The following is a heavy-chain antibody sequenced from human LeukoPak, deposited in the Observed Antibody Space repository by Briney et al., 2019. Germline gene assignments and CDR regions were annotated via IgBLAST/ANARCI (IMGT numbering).Heavy chain of an antibody. D-gene: IGHD1-1*01. CDR3: ARADNVDLVDY. V-gene: IGHV3-11*04. CDR1: GFTFSDYY. CDR2: ISSSGSTI. J-gene: IGHJ4*02. Sequence: PGGSLRLSCAASGFTFSDYYMSWIRQAPGKGLEWVSYISSSGSTIYYADSVKGRFTISRDNVKNSLYLQMNSLRAEDTVVYYCARADNVDLVDYWGQGTLVTVSS.